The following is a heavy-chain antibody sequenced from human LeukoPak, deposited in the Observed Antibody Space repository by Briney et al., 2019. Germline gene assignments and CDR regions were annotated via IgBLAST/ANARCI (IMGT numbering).Heavy chain of an antibody. V-gene: IGHV3-48*03. CDR3: ARSPGYQNYFDY. J-gene: IGHJ4*02. CDR2: ISYSGRTI. D-gene: IGHD2-2*01. Sequence: PGGSLRLSCAASGFIFSTYEMNWVRQAPGKGLEWLSYISYSGRTIYYADSVKGRFTISRDNFKNTLYLQMNSLRAEDTAVYYCARSPGYQNYFDYWGQGTLVTVSS. CDR1: GFIFSTYE.